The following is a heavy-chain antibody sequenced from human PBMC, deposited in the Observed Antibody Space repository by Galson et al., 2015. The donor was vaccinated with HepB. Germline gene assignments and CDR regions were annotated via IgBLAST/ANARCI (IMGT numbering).Heavy chain of an antibody. CDR2: IWYDGSNK. CDR3: ARLVISLWGLIDY. CDR1: GFTFSSYG. J-gene: IGHJ4*02. D-gene: IGHD3-9*01. Sequence: SLRLSCAASGFTFSSYGMHWVRQAPGKGLEWVAVIWYDGSNKYYADSVKGRFTISRDNSKNTLYLQMNSLRAEDTAVYYCARLVISLWGLIDYWGQGTLVTISS. V-gene: IGHV3-33*01.